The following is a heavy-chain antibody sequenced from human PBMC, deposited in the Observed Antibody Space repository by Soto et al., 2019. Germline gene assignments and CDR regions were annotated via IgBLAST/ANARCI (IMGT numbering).Heavy chain of an antibody. J-gene: IGHJ4*02. CDR1: GFAFISYA. Sequence: PGGSLRLSCAASGFAFISYAMIWCGHSPGKGREWVSAISGSGGSTYYADSVKGRFTISRDNSKNTLYLQMNSLRAEDTAVYYCAKEPPYYYDSSGYYRGDYWGQGTLVTVSS. V-gene: IGHV3-23*01. D-gene: IGHD3-22*01. CDR3: AKEPPYYYDSSGYYRGDY. CDR2: ISGSGGST.